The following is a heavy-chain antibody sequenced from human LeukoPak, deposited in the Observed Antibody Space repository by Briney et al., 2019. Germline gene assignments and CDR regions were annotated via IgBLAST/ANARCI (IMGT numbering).Heavy chain of an antibody. V-gene: IGHV5-51*01. CDR2: IYPGDSDT. D-gene: IGHD1-26*01. Sequence: GESLKISCKGSGYSFTSYWIGWVRQMPGKGLEWMGIIYPGDSDTRYSPSFQGQVTISADKSISTAYLQWSSLKASDTAMYYCARRRLVAGATFEDWFDPWGQGTLVTVSS. CDR3: ARRRLVAGATFEDWFDP. J-gene: IGHJ5*02. CDR1: GYSFTSYW.